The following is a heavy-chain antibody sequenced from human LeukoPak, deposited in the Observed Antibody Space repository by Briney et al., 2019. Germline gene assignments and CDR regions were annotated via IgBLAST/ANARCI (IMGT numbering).Heavy chain of an antibody. CDR3: ARDRYCSGGSCSNNWFDP. CDR2: INPNSGGT. Sequence: ASVKVSFRASGYTFTGYYMHWVRQAPGQGLEWMGWINPNSGGTNYAQKFQGRVTMTRDTSISTAYMELSRLRSDDTAVYYCARDRYCSGGSCSNNWFDPWGQGTLVTVSS. CDR1: GYTFTGYY. D-gene: IGHD2-15*01. V-gene: IGHV1-2*02. J-gene: IGHJ5*02.